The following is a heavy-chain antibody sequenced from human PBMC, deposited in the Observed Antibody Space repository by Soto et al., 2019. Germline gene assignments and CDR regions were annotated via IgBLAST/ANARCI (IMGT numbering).Heavy chain of an antibody. V-gene: IGHV1-69*13. CDR1: GGTFSSYA. CDR3: ARTPWPDCSSTSCLSDY. D-gene: IGHD2-2*01. Sequence: SVKVSCKASGGTFSSYATSWVRQAPGQGLEWMGGIIPIFGTANYAQKFQGRVTITADESTSTAYMELSSLRSEDTAVYYCARTPWPDCSSTSCLSDYWGQGTLVTVSS. J-gene: IGHJ4*02. CDR2: IIPIFGTA.